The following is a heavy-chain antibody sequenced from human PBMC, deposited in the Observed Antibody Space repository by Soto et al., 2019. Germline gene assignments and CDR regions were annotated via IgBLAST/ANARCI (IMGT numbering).Heavy chain of an antibody. Sequence: EVQLVESGGVVVQPGGSLRLSCAASGFTFDAYTMHWVRQAPGKGLKWVSLISWDGGSTYYADSVKGRFTISRDNSKNSLYLQMNSLRHEDTALYYCAKDVGSPFLDGYNHYYGMDVWGQGTTVTVSS. CDR3: AKDVGSPFLDGYNHYYGMDV. V-gene: IGHV3-43*01. J-gene: IGHJ6*02. CDR2: ISWDGGST. CDR1: GFTFDAYT. D-gene: IGHD5-12*01.